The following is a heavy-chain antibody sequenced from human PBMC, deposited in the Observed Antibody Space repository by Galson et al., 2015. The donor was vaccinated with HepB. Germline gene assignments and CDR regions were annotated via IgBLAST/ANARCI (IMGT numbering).Heavy chain of an antibody. J-gene: IGHJ4*02. D-gene: IGHD3-10*01. Sequence: SLRLSCAASGFTFNIYSMNWVRQAPGKGLEWVSSISSKSTYIYYADSVKGRFTIFRDNAKNSLYLQMNSLRAEDTAVYYCARDRVVRGLFDNWGQGTLVTVSS. CDR3: ARDRVVRGLFDN. CDR1: GFTFNIYS. V-gene: IGHV3-21*01. CDR2: ISSKSTYI.